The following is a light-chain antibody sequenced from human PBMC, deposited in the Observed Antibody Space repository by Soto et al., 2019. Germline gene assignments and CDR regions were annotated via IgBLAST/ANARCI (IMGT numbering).Light chain of an antibody. CDR2: AAS. CDR1: ESISRH. V-gene: IGKV1-39*01. Sequence: DIQMTQSPSSLSASVGDRVTITCRASESISRHLNWYQQKPGKAPNLLIYAASSLQNGVPSRFSGSGSGTDFTLTISNLQPEDFATYYCQQRYSTLSLTFGHGTRLEIK. J-gene: IGKJ5*01. CDR3: QQRYSTLSLT.